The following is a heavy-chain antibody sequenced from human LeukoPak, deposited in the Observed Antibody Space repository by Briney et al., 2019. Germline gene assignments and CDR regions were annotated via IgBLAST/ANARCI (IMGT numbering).Heavy chain of an antibody. CDR1: GFTFSTYA. J-gene: IGHJ4*02. V-gene: IGHV3-74*01. D-gene: IGHD3-10*01. CDR3: ARDPSAFAGYFDF. Sequence: GGSLRLSCAASGFTFSTYAMHWVRQAPGKGLGWVSRIEGDGSSTTYADYVKGRFTISRDNAKNTLYLQMNSLRAEDTAVYFCARDPSAFAGYFDFWGQGTLVTASS. CDR2: IEGDGSST.